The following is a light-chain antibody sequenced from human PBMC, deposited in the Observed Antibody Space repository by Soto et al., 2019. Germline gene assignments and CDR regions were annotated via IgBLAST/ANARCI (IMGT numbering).Light chain of an antibody. V-gene: IGLV1-40*01. CDR3: QSYDNSLSGSWV. CDR2: GNS. J-gene: IGLJ3*02. CDR1: SSNIVAGFD. Sequence: QSVLTQPPSVSGAPGQRVTISCTGCSSNIVAGFDVHWYHQIAGTAPKLLIYGNSNPPSGVPDRFSGSKSGTSASLAINGLQAEDAAHYYCQSYDNSLSGSWVFGGGTKVTVL.